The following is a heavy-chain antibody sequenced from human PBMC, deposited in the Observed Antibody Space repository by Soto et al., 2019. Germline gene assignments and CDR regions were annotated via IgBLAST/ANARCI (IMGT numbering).Heavy chain of an antibody. J-gene: IGHJ4*01. CDR1: GYSFASYW. CDR2: IYPGDSNS. Sequence: GDSLKISCKGSGYSFASYWIAWVRQMPGKGLEWMGIIYPGDSNSIYSPSFQGQVTISADKSISTAYLHWSSLKASDSAMYYCARSWNSGSFFDYWGRGTLVTVSS. CDR3: ARSWNSGSFFDY. D-gene: IGHD5-12*01. V-gene: IGHV5-51*01.